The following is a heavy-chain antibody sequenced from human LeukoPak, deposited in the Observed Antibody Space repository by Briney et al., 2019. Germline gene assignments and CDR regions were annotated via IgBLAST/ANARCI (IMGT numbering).Heavy chain of an antibody. V-gene: IGHV3-53*01. CDR2: IYSGGST. CDR1: GFTVSSNY. D-gene: IGHD3-10*01. CDR3: AKDEMVRGVIYSYYFDY. J-gene: IGHJ4*02. Sequence: PGGSLRLSCAASGFTVSSNYMSWVRQAPGKGLEWVSVIYSGGSTYYADSVKGRFTISRDNSKNTLYLQMNSLRAEDTAVYYCAKDEMVRGVIYSYYFDYWGQGTLATVSS.